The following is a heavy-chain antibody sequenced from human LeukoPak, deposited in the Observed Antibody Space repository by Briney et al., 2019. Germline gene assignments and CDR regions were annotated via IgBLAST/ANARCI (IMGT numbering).Heavy chain of an antibody. V-gene: IGHV4-39*07. J-gene: IGHJ4*02. CDR2: IYYSGST. CDR3: ASKSKGLSTFDY. CDR1: GGSISSSSYY. D-gene: IGHD2/OR15-2a*01. Sequence: SETLSLTCTVSGGSISSSSYYWGWIRQPPGKGLEWIGSIYYSGSTYYNPSLKSRVTISVDTSKNQFSLKLSSVTAADTAVYYCASKSKGLSTFDYWGQGTLVTVSS.